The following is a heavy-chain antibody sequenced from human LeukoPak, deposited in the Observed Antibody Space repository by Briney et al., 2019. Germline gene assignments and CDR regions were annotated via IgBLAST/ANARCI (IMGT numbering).Heavy chain of an antibody. D-gene: IGHD2-2*01. J-gene: IGHJ6*03. CDR1: GGSISSGGYS. CDR3: ARENYQLLSGGFYYYMEV. CDR2: IYISGTT. V-gene: IGHV4-30-4*07. Sequence: SETLSLTCAVSGGSISSGGYSWSWIRQPPGKGLEWIGRIYISGTTYYNPSLKSRVTMSVDPTNNQFSLKVNSVTAADTAVYYCARENYQLLSGGFYYYMEVWGKGTTVTVSS.